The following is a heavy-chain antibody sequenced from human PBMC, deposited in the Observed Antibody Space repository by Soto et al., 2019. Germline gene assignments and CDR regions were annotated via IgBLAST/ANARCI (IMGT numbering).Heavy chain of an antibody. CDR2: ISSYNGYT. V-gene: IGHV1-18*01. Sequence: QVQLVQSGAEVKKPGASVNISCKASGYTFNGYAISWVRQAPGQGLEWMGWISSYNGYTSYAQNFQGRVTMTTDTSTNTANMEMRSLRSDDTGVYYCARVLQWSPPDYWGQGSLVTVSS. D-gene: IGHD6-19*01. J-gene: IGHJ4*02. CDR3: ARVLQWSPPDY. CDR1: GYTFNGYA.